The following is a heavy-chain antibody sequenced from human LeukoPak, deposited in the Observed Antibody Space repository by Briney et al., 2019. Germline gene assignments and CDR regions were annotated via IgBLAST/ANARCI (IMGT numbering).Heavy chain of an antibody. CDR1: GGSISSYY. D-gene: IGHD1-20*01. V-gene: IGHV4-4*07. CDR2: IYTSGST. J-gene: IGHJ6*02. Sequence: SETLSLTCTASGGSISSYYWSWIRQPAGKGLEWIGRIYTSGSTNYNPSLKSRVTMSVDTSKNQFSLKLSSVTAADTAVYYCARDQGADPSGRVVTGMRLGPSYYGMDVWGQGTTVTVSS. CDR3: ARDQGADPSGRVVTGMRLGPSYYGMDV.